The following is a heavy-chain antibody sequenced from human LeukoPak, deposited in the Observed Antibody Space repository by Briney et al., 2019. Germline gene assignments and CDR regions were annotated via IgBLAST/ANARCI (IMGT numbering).Heavy chain of an antibody. CDR3: ARGGSSGWYGGYYYYYMDV. D-gene: IGHD6-19*01. V-gene: IGHV1-8*03. J-gene: IGHJ6*03. CDR1: GYTFTSYD. Sequence: ASVKVSCKASGYTFTSYDINWARQATGQGLEWMGWMNPNSGNTGYAQKFQGRVTITRNTSISTAYMELSSLRSEDTAVYYCARGGSSGWYGGYYYYYMDVWGKGTTVTVSS. CDR2: MNPNSGNT.